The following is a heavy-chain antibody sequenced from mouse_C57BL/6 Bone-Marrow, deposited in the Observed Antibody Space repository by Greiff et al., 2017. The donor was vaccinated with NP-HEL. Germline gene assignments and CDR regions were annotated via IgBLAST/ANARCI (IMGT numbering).Heavy chain of an antibody. CDR3: ARGYYGSSPRFDY. Sequence: EVKLMESEGGLVQPGSSMKLSCTASGFTFSDYYMAWVRQVPEKGLEWVANINYDGSSTYYLDSLKSRFIISRDNAKNILYLQMSSLKSEDTATYYCARGYYGSSPRFDYWGQGTTLTVSS. V-gene: IGHV5-16*01. D-gene: IGHD1-1*01. CDR2: INYDGSST. J-gene: IGHJ2*01. CDR1: GFTFSDYY.